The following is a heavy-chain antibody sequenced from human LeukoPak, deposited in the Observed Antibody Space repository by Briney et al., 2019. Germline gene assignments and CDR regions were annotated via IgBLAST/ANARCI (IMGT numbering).Heavy chain of an antibody. CDR3: AMYDSRGYYAYHHYYYGMDV. CDR2: MHPNSGNT. Sequence: ASVNVSCMASGYTFTSYDINWVRQATGQGLEWMGWMHPNSGNTGYAQKFQCRVNMTRNSSIGTAYMELSSLRSEDTAVYYCAMYDSRGYYAYHHYYYGMDVWGQGTTVTVSS. CDR1: GYTFTSYD. J-gene: IGHJ6*02. D-gene: IGHD3-22*01. V-gene: IGHV1-8*01.